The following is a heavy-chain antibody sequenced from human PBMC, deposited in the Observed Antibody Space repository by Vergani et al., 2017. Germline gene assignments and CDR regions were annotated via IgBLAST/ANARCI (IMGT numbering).Heavy chain of an antibody. J-gene: IGHJ3*02. CDR1: GGSISSSSYY. CDR2: IYYSGST. Sequence: QLQLQESGPGLVKPSETLSLTCTVSGGSISSSSYYWGWIRQTPGKGLEWIGSIYYSGSTYYNPSLKSRVTISVDTSKNQFSLKLSSVTAADTAVYYCARLGAFDIWGQGTMVTVSS. CDR3: ARLGAFDI. D-gene: IGHD3-3*01. V-gene: IGHV4-39*01.